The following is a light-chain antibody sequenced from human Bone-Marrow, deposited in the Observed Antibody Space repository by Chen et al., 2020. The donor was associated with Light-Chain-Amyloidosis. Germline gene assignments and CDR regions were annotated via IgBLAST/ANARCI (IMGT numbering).Light chain of an antibody. Sequence: QSALTQPASVSGSPGQSITISCTGTSSDVGGDNHVSWYQQHPDKAPKLLIYEVTNRPSSVPDRFSCSKSDNTASLTISGLQTEDEADYFCSSYTITNTLVFGSGTRVTVL. CDR2: EVT. CDR3: SSYTITNTLV. CDR1: SSDVGGDNH. J-gene: IGLJ1*01. V-gene: IGLV2-14*01.